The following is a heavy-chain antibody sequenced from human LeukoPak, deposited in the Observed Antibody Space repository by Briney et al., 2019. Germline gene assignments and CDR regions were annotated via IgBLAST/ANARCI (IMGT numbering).Heavy chain of an antibody. Sequence: SGPTLVNPTQTLTLTCTFSGFSLSTSGVGVGWIRQPPGKALEWLALTYWNDDKRYSPSLKSRLTITKDTSKNQVVLTMTNMDPVDTATYYCARYIVVVVDDAFDIWGQGTMVTVSS. CDR3: ARYIVVVVDDAFDI. CDR2: TYWNDDK. D-gene: IGHD2-15*01. CDR1: GFSLSTSGVG. J-gene: IGHJ3*02. V-gene: IGHV2-5*01.